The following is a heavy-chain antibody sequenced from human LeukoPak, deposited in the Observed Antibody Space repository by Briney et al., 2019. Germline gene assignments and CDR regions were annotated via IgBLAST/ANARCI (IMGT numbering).Heavy chain of an antibody. CDR2: IYYSGST. V-gene: IGHV4-59*01. D-gene: IGHD3-22*01. Sequence: SETLSLTCTVSGGSISSYYWTWIRQPPGKGLEWIGYIYYSGSTNYNPSLKSRVTISVDTSKNQFSLNLSSVTAADTAVYDCARVRVSSSSHPWYFDYWGQGTLVTVSS. CDR3: ARVRVSSSSHPWYFDY. J-gene: IGHJ4*02. CDR1: GGSISSYY.